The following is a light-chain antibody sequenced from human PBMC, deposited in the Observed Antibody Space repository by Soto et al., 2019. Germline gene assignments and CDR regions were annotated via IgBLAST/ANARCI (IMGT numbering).Light chain of an antibody. V-gene: IGKV1-27*01. CDR1: QDISTY. Sequence: DIQMTQAPSSLSASVGDRVTITCRARQDISTYLAWYQQKPGKVPKLLISAAYTLQSGVPPRFSGSGSGTDFTLTISSLQPEDVANYYCQKYDNAPLTFGGGTKVELK. CDR3: QKYDNAPLT. CDR2: AAY. J-gene: IGKJ4*01.